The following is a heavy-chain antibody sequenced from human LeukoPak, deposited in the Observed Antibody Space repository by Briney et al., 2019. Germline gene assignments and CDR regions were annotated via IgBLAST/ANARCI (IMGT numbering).Heavy chain of an antibody. CDR1: GFTVSSNY. J-gene: IGHJ3*02. Sequence: GGSLRLSCAASGFTVSSNYMSWVRQAPGKGLEWVSVIYSGGGTYYADSVKGRFTISRDNSKNTLYLQMNSLRAEDTAVYYCAKDTLLLDAFDIWGQGTMVTVSS. CDR3: AKDTLLLDAFDI. CDR2: IYSGGGT. V-gene: IGHV3-66*01. D-gene: IGHD3-22*01.